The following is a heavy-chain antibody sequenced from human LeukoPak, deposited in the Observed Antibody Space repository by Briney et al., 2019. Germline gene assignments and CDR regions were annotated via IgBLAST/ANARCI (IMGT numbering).Heavy chain of an antibody. D-gene: IGHD3-16*01. Sequence: PGGSLRLSCAASGFTSSSYAMSWVRQAPGKGLEWVSAISGNGDITYYTDSVKGRFTISRDNSKNTLYLQMNSLRAEDTAVYYCAKVTGGDMITYGGLDYWGQGTLVTVSS. V-gene: IGHV3-23*01. CDR2: ISGNGDIT. J-gene: IGHJ4*02. CDR3: AKVTGGDMITYGGLDY. CDR1: GFTSSSYA.